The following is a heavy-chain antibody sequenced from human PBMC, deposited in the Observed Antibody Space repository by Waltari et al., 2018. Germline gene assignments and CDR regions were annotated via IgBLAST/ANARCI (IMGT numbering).Heavy chain of an antibody. CDR2: IKEDGSED. CDR3: ARDPRISVIVPAAVDY. D-gene: IGHD2-2*01. J-gene: IGHJ4*02. CDR1: GFRFPRYW. Sequence: EVQLVESGGDLVQPGGSLGLSCAASGFRFPRYWTSWGRQAPGKGLEWVANIKEDGSEDYYVDSVKGRFTISRDNAKNSLHLQMNSLRVEDTAVYYCARDPRISVIVPAAVDYWGQGTLVTVSA. V-gene: IGHV3-7*01.